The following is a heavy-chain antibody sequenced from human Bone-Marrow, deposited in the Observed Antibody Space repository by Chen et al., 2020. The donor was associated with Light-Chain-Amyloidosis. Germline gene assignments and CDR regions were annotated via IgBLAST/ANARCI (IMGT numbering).Heavy chain of an antibody. CDR3: ARSVSGTFDY. CDR2: SNGDGTDI. Sequence: DVQLVESWGGLIQPGESLRLSCADSGFTFSDYYMHWVRQGPGKGLVWVSRSNGDGTDIKYADSVRGRFTISRDSAKNTVYLQMNSLRTEDTAVYYCARSVSGTFDYWGQGALVTVSS. J-gene: IGHJ4*02. D-gene: IGHD1-1*01. CDR1: GFTFSDYY. V-gene: IGHV3-74*01.